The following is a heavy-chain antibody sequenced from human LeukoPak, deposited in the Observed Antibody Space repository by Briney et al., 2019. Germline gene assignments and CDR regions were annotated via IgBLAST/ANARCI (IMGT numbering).Heavy chain of an antibody. D-gene: IGHD1-26*01. Sequence: GGSLRLSCAASGFTFSRYAMTWVRQAPGKGLEWVSTISGSGRNTFYADSVKGRFTISRDNSKNTLRLQTNSLRADDTAVYYCVKDPQSGEVLTWGQGTPVTVSS. CDR1: GFTFSRYA. J-gene: IGHJ4*02. CDR3: VKDPQSGEVLT. V-gene: IGHV3-23*01. CDR2: ISGSGRNT.